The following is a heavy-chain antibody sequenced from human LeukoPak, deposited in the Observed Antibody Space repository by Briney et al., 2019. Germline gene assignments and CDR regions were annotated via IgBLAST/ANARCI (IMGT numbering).Heavy chain of an antibody. CDR2: IYSGGST. CDR1: EFSVGSNY. J-gene: IGHJ4*02. CDR3: AVWVARAVGY. V-gene: IGHV3-53*01. Sequence: PGGSLRLSCAASEFSVGSNYMTWVRQAPGKGLEWVSVIYSGGSTYYADSVKGRFTISRDNSKNTLYLQMNSLRAEDTAVYYCAVWVARAVGYWGQGTLVTVSS. D-gene: IGHD2-15*01.